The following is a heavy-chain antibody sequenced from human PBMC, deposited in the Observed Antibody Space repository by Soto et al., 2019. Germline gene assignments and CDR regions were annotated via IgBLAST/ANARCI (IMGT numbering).Heavy chain of an antibody. CDR2: IFYSGST. J-gene: IGHJ4*02. V-gene: IGHV4-59*08. CDR1: GDSLTTSC. CDR3: ARHAGQYSSSWYPE. D-gene: IGHD6-13*01. Sequence: SETLSLTCAVSGDSLTTSCWSWIRQSPGKGLEWIGYIFYSGSTKYNPSLKSRVTMSVDTSKNQLSLKMNSVTAADTAVYYCARHAGQYSSSWYPEWGQGTLVTVSS.